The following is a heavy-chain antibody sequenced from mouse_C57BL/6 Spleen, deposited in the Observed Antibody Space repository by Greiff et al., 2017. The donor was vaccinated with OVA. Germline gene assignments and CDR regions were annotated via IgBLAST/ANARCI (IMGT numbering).Heavy chain of an antibody. D-gene: IGHD1-1*01. CDR3: ARGYYYGSSYYFDY. Sequence: QVQLQQPGAELVMPGASVKLSCKASGYTFTSYWMHWVKQRPGQGLEWIGEIDPSDSYTNYNQKFKGKSTLTVDKSSSTAYMQLSSLTSEDSAVYYCARGYYYGSSYYFDYWGQGTTRTVSS. CDR2: IDPSDSYT. J-gene: IGHJ2*01. V-gene: IGHV1-69*01. CDR1: GYTFTSYW.